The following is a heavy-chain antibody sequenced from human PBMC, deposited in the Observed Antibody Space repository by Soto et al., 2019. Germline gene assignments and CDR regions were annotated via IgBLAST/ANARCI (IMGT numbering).Heavy chain of an antibody. CDR2: IGTAGDT. J-gene: IGHJ3*02. Sequence: GGSLRLSCAASGFTFSSYDMHWVRQATGKGLEWVSAIGTAGDTYYPGSVKGRFTISRENAKNSLYLQMNSLRAEDTAVYYCARGGITMIVGAFDIWGQGTMVTVSS. CDR1: GFTFSSYD. CDR3: ARGGITMIVGAFDI. V-gene: IGHV3-13*01. D-gene: IGHD3-22*01.